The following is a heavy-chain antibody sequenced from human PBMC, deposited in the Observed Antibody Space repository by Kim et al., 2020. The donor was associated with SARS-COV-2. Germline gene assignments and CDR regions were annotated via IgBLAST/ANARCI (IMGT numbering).Heavy chain of an antibody. V-gene: IGHV5-10-1*01. CDR3: ARHRVIAHSSSSGGDY. CDR2: IDPSDSYT. D-gene: IGHD6-6*01. J-gene: IGHJ4*02. CDR1: GYSFTSYW. Sequence: GESLKISCKGSGYSFTSYWISWVRQMPGKGLEWMGRIDPSDSYTNYSPSFQGHVTISADKSISTAYLQWSSLKASDTARYYCARHRVIAHSSSSGGDYWGQGTLVTVSS.